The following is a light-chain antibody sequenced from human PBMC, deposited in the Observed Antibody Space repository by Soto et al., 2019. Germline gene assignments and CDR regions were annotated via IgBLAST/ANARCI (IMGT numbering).Light chain of an antibody. V-gene: IGKV1-39*01. CDR2: AAS. Sequence: DIQMTQSPSSLSASVGDRVTITCRASQSINTYLNWYQQKPGKAPKLLIYAASSLQSGVPSRFSGSGSRTDFTLTVISLQPEDFATYYCQQSYGSPHTFGGGTKVEIK. CDR3: QQSYGSPHT. CDR1: QSINTY. J-gene: IGKJ4*01.